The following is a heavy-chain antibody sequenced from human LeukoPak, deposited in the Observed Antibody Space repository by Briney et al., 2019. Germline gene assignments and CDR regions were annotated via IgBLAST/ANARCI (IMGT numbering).Heavy chain of an antibody. V-gene: IGHV1-58*02. J-gene: IGHJ4*02. CDR3: ARGGVVTAIPDFDY. Sequence: SVKVSCKASGFTFTSSAMQWVRQARGQRLEWIGWIVVGSGNTNYAQKFQGRVTITADKSTSTAYMELSSLRSEDTAVYYCARGGVVTAIPDFDYWGQGTLVTVSS. D-gene: IGHD2-21*02. CDR1: GFTFTSSA. CDR2: IVVGSGNT.